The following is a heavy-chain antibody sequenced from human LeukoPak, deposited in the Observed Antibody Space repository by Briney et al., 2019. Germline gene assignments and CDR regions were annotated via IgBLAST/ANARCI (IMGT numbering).Heavy chain of an antibody. Sequence: PGRSLRLSCEASGFSFSTYGMHWFRQAPGKGLDWVALIWFDGSNKHYADSVKGRFTISRDNSKNTMYLQMDSLRAEDTAVYYCARVVSYYGSSYRLLDLWGRGTLVTVSS. J-gene: IGHJ2*01. D-gene: IGHD3-10*01. CDR2: IWFDGSNK. CDR3: ARVVSYYGSSYRLLDL. CDR1: GFSFSTYG. V-gene: IGHV3-33*01.